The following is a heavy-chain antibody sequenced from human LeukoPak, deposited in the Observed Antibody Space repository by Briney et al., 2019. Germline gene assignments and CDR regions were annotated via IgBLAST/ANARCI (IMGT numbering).Heavy chain of an antibody. CDR1: GDSVSSNSAA. D-gene: IGHD2-21*02. CDR2: TYYRSKWYS. J-gene: IGHJ4*02. Sequence: SQTLSLTCVISGDSVSSNSAAWNWIRQSPSRGLEWLGRTYYRSKWYSYSAVSVKSRIIINPDTSKNQFSLKLSSVTAADTAVYYCARGGDCYPDWGQGTLVTVSS. CDR3: ARGGDCYPD. V-gene: IGHV6-1*01.